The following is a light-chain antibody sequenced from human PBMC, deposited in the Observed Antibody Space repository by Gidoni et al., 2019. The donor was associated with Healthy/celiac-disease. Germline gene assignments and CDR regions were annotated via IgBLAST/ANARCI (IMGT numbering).Light chain of an antibody. CDR3: QQSYSTPNT. J-gene: IGKJ2*01. CDR2: AAS. V-gene: IGKV1-39*01. CDR1: QSSSSY. Sequence: DIQRTQSPSSLSASVGDRVTITCRASQSSSSYLNWYQQKPGKAPKLLIYAASSLQRGVPSRFSGSGSGTDFTLTISSLQPEDFATYYCQQSYSTPNTFGQGTKLEIK.